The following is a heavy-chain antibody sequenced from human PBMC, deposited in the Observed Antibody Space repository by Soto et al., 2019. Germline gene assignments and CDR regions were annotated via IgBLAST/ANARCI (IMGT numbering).Heavy chain of an antibody. CDR2: INHTGGT. J-gene: IGHJ5*02. D-gene: IGHD3-3*01. Sequence: ETLSVTCTVYGASVNGYYWNWIRQPPGKGLEWIGEINHTGGTHYNPSLKSRVTMSVDTSKNQFSLRLSSVTAADTALYYCATRITVFGLLIPPFDPWGQGTQVTVSS. CDR1: GASVNGYY. V-gene: IGHV4-34*01. CDR3: ATRITVFGLLIPPFDP.